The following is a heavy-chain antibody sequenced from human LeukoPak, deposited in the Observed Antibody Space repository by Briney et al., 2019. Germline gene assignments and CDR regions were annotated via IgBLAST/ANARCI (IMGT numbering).Heavy chain of an antibody. CDR1: GFTFSNAW. V-gene: IGHV3-15*01. CDR3: ITFSMIVVVITD. D-gene: IGHD3-22*01. Sequence: GGSLRLSCVASGFTFSNAWMSWVRQAPGKGLGWVGRIKSKTDGGTTDCAAPVKGRFTISRDDSKNTLYLQMNSLKTEDTAVYYCITFSMIVVVITDWGQGTLVTVSS. J-gene: IGHJ4*02. CDR2: IKSKTDGGTT.